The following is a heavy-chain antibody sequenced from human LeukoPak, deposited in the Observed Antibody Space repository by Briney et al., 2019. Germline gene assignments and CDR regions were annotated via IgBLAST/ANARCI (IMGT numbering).Heavy chain of an antibody. CDR3: AKGLLRGLGRGEYYFDY. J-gene: IGHJ4*02. D-gene: IGHD3-16*01. Sequence: PGGSLRLSCAASGFTFSSYAMSWVRQAPGKGLEWVSAISGSGGSTYYADSVKGRFPISRDNSKNTLYLQMHSVRAEDTGVYNCAKGLLRGLGRGEYYFDYWGQGTLVTVSS. CDR1: GFTFSSYA. V-gene: IGHV3-23*01. CDR2: ISGSGGST.